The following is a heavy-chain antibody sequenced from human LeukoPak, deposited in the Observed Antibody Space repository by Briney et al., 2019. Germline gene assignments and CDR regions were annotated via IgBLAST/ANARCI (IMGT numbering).Heavy chain of an antibody. J-gene: IGHJ3*02. CDR3: AKHCCSGPAKRVFDI. CDR2: ISYSGNT. D-gene: IGHD2-15*01. V-gene: IGHV4-39*01. CDR1: GGSIISSDYH. Sequence: SETLSLTCTVSGGSIISSDYHWGWVRQPPGKGLEWIGTISYSGNTDYNPSLRSRVTISVDTSNNQFSLRLGSVTAADTAVYHCAKHCCSGPAKRVFDIWGQGTMVTVSS.